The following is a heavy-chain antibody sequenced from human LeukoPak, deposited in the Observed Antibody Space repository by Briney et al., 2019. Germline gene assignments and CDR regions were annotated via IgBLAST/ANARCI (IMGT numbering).Heavy chain of an antibody. CDR1: GFTFSSYG. CDR3: AKDRGRNTAMNY. J-gene: IGHJ4*02. CDR2: ISYDGSNK. V-gene: IGHV3-30*18. D-gene: IGHD5-18*01. Sequence: GGSLRLSCAASGFTFSSYGMHWVRQAPGKGLEWVTVISYDGSNKYYADSVKGRFATSRDNSNNALYLQMNSLRAEDTAVYYCAKDRGRNTAMNYWGQGTLVTVSS.